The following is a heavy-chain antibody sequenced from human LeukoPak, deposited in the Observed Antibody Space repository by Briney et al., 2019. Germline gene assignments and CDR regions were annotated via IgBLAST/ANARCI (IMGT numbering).Heavy chain of an antibody. CDR1: GGSISSGDYY. CDR3: ARLVKYNWNHLDY. Sequence: PSGTLSLTCTVSGGSISSGDYYWSWIRQPPGKGVEWIGYIYYSGSTYYNPSLKSRVTISVDTSKNQFSLKLSSVTAADTAVYYCARLVKYNWNHLDYWGQGTLVTVSS. V-gene: IGHV4-30-4*08. D-gene: IGHD1-20*01. J-gene: IGHJ4*02. CDR2: IYYSGST.